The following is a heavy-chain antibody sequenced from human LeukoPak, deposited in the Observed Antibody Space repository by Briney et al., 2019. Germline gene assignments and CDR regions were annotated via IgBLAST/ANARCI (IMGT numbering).Heavy chain of an antibody. CDR2: IYSGGST. J-gene: IGHJ4*02. CDR1: GFTVSSNY. Sequence: GGSLRLSCAASGFTVSSNYMSWVRQAPGKGLEWVSVIYSGGSTYYADTVKGRFTISRHNSKNTLYLQINSLRGEDTAVYYCARGAAAGIGYYFDYWGQGTLVTVSS. D-gene: IGHD6-13*01. V-gene: IGHV3-53*04. CDR3: ARGAAAGIGYYFDY.